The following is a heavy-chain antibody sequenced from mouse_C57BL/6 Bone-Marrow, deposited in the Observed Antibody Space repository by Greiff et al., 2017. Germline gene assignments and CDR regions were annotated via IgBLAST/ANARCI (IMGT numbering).Heavy chain of an antibody. CDR3: ARHALIYYYGSYARDY. J-gene: IGHJ4*01. D-gene: IGHD1-1*01. Sequence: EVQLVESGGGLVKPGGSLKLSCAASGFTFSSYTMSWVRQTPEKRLEWVATISGGGGNTYYPDSVKGRFTISRDNAKNTLYLQVSSLRSEDTALYYLARHALIYYYGSYARDYWGQGTSVTVSS. CDR1: GFTFSSYT. V-gene: IGHV5-9*01. CDR2: ISGGGGNT.